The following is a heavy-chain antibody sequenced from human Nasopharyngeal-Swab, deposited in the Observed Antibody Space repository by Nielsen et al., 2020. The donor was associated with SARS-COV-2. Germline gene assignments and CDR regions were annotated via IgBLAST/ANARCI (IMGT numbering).Heavy chain of an antibody. V-gene: IGHV3-23*01. CDR2: ISGSGGST. Sequence: GGSLRLSCAASGFTFSSYAMSWVRQAPGKGLEWVSAISGSGGSTSYAQKFQGRVTMTRDTSTSTVYMELSSLRSEDTAVYYCAREGNYYGSGSPLDYWGQGTLVTVSS. J-gene: IGHJ4*02. CDR1: GFTFSSYA. CDR3: AREGNYYGSGSPLDY. D-gene: IGHD3-10*01.